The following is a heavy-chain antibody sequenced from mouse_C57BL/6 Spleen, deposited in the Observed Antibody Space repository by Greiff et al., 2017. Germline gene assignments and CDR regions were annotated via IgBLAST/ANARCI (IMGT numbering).Heavy chain of an antibody. J-gene: IGHJ3*01. CDR2: ISYDGSN. CDR1: GYSITSGYY. V-gene: IGHV3-6*01. CDR3: AREDYYGSSYEGFAY. Sequence: VQLKQSGPGLVKPSQSLSLTCSVTGYSITSGYYWNWIRQFPGNKLEWMGYISYDGSNNYNPSLKNRISITRDTSKNQFFLKLNSVTTEDTATYYGAREDYYGSSYEGFAYWGQGTLVTVSA. D-gene: IGHD1-1*01.